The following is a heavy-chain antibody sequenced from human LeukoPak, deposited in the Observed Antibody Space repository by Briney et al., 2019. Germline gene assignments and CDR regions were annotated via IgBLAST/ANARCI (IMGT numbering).Heavy chain of an antibody. V-gene: IGHV4-59*12. CDR3: ARIYYYYYYMDV. Sequence: TSETLSLTCTVSGGSISSYYWSWIRQPPGKGLEWIGYIYYSGSTNYNPSLKSRVTISVDTSKNQFSLKLSSVTAADTAVYYCARIYYYYYYMDVWGKGTTVTVSS. J-gene: IGHJ6*03. CDR1: GGSISSYY. CDR2: IYYSGST.